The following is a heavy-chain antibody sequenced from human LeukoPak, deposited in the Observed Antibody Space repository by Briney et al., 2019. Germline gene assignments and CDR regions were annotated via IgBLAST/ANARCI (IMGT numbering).Heavy chain of an antibody. Sequence: PSETLSLTCTVSGASISSYYWSWIRQPPGKGLEWIGHIYKIGTTNYNPSLKSRLTISADTSKSQFSLKLRSVTAADTAVYYCVIGVGWQPDYWGQGALVTVSS. V-gene: IGHV4-59*01. CDR3: VIGVGWQPDY. J-gene: IGHJ4*02. CDR2: IYKIGTT. CDR1: GASISSYY. D-gene: IGHD2-15*01.